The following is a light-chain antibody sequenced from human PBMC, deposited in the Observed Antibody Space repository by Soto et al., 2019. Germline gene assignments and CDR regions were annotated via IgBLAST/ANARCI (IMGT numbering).Light chain of an antibody. CDR1: SSDVGGYNY. CDR3: SSYTSSSIV. V-gene: IGLV2-14*01. J-gene: IGLJ1*01. CDR2: EVS. Sequence: QSVLTQPPSASGTPGQRVTISCSGSSSDVGGYNYVSWYQQHPGKAPKLMIYEVSNRPSGVSNRFSGSKSGNTASLTISGLQAEDEADYYCSSYTSSSIVFGTGTKVTVL.